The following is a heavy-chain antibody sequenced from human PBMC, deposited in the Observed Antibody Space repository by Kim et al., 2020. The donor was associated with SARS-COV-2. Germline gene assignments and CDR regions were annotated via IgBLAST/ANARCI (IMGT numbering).Heavy chain of an antibody. CDR3: ARYSGSYYFDY. CDR2: INHSGST. Sequence: SETLSLTCAVHGGSFSGYYWSWIRKPPGKGLEWIGEINHSGSTNYNPSLKSRVTISVDTSKNQFSLKLSSVTAADTAVYYCARYSGSYYFDYWGQGTLVT. V-gene: IGHV4-34*01. CDR1: GGSFSGYY. D-gene: IGHD1-26*01. J-gene: IGHJ4*02.